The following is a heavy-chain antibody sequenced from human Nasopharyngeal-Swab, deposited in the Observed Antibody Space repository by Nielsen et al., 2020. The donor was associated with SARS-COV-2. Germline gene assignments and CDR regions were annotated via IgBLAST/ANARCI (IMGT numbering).Heavy chain of an antibody. J-gene: IGHJ4*02. Sequence: ESLKISCAVYGGSFSGYYWSWIRQPPGKGLEWIGEINHSGSTYYHPSLKSRVTISVDTSKNQFSLKLSSVTAADTAVYYCARRVLAVAGIRATTDHYFDYWGQGTLVTVSS. CDR2: INHSGST. CDR3: ARRVLAVAGIRATTDHYFDY. D-gene: IGHD6-19*01. CDR1: GGSFSGYY. V-gene: IGHV4-34*01.